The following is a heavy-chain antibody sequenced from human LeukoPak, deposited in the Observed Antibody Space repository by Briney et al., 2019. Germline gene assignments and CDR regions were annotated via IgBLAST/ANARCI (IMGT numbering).Heavy chain of an antibody. CDR2: IYYSGST. D-gene: IGHD3-22*01. J-gene: IGHJ4*02. CDR3: AQIRPSTYYDSSGSFDY. Sequence: SETLSLTCTLSGVSISSNYWSWIRQPPGKGLEWIGYIYYSGSTHYNPSLKSRVTISVDTSKNQFSLKLSSVTAADTAVYYCAQIRPSTYYDSSGSFDYWGQGTLVTVSS. CDR1: GVSISSNY. V-gene: IGHV4-59*08.